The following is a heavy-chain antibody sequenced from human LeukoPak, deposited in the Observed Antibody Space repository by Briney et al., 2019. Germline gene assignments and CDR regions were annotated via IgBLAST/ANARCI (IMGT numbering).Heavy chain of an antibody. Sequence: GASVKVSCKASGYTFTSYDINWVRQATGQGLEWMGWMNPNSGSTGYAQKFQGRVTMTRNTSISTAYMELSSLRSEDTAVYYSASLSYSSSWYDYYGMDVWGQGTTVTVSS. V-gene: IGHV1-8*01. J-gene: IGHJ6*02. D-gene: IGHD6-13*01. CDR2: MNPNSGST. CDR1: GYTFTSYD. CDR3: ASLSYSSSWYDYYGMDV.